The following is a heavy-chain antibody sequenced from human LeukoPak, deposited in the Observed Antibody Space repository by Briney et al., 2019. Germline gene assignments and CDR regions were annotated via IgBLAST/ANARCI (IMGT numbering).Heavy chain of an antibody. CDR1: GFAFSSYG. J-gene: IGHJ4*02. CDR3: ARSGYSYGYGMDY. Sequence: GGSLRLSCAASGFAFSSYGMHWVRQAPGKGLEWVAFIRYDGSNKYYADSVKGRFTISRDNLKNTLYLQMNSLRAEDTAVYYCARSGYSYGYGMDYWGQGTLVTVSS. D-gene: IGHD5-18*01. V-gene: IGHV3-30*02. CDR2: IRYDGSNK.